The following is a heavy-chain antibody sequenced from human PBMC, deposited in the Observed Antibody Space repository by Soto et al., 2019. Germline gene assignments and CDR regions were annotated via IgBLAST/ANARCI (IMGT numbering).Heavy chain of an antibody. Sequence: EVQLVESGGGLVTPGGSLRLSCVVSGFTFNNAWMNWVRQAPGKGLEWVGRMKSNGATDYAAFVKGRFTFSRDDSRGTLYLQMNSLETEDTAVYYCTADLSPPEGPSYPIDYLGQGTLVTVSS. CDR3: TADLSPPEGPSYPIDY. CDR1: GFTFNNAW. D-gene: IGHD1-26*01. J-gene: IGHJ4*02. CDR2: MKSNGAT. V-gene: IGHV3-15*01.